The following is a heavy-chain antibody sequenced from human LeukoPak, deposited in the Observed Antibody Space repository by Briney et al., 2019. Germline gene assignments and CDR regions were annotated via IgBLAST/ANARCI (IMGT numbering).Heavy chain of an antibody. V-gene: IGHV3-53*01. CDR1: GFAFGRNY. CDR2: IYSGGAI. J-gene: IGHJ5*02. D-gene: IGHD1-14*01. Sequence: GGSLRLSCVASGFAFGRNYMSWVRQAPGKGLECVSLIYSGGAIRYADSVKGRFTISRDNSKNTLYLQMNSLRAEDTAVYYCAKDRYLRRPNWFDPWGQGTLVTVSS. CDR3: AKDRYLRRPNWFDP.